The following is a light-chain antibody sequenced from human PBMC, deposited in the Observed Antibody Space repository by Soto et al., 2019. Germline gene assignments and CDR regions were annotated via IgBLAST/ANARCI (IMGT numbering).Light chain of an antibody. V-gene: IGKV1-27*01. CDR2: AAY. Sequence: DIQMTQSPSSLSASVGDRVTITCRASQGISNWLAWYQQKPGRVPKLLIYAAYTLHSGVPSRFSGSGSGTDFTLTISSLQPEDVATYYCQKYNTAPWTFDQGTKVEIK. CDR3: QKYNTAPWT. J-gene: IGKJ1*01. CDR1: QGISNW.